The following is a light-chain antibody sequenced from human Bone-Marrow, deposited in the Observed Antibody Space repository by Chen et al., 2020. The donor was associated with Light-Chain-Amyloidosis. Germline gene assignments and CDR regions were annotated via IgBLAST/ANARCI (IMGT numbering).Light chain of an antibody. J-gene: IGKJ2*01. CDR2: DAS. CDR1: QSISSW. Sequence: DIQMTQSPSTLSASVGDRVTITCRASQSISSWLAWYQQKPGKAPKLLIYDASSVESGVPSRFSGSGSGTEFTLTISSLQPDDFATYDCQQYNSYPYDTFGQGTKLEIK. V-gene: IGKV1-5*01. CDR3: QQYNSYPYDT.